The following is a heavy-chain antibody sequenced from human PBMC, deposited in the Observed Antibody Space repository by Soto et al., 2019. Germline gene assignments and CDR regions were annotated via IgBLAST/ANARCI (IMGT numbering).Heavy chain of an antibody. V-gene: IGHV1-46*01. Sequence: ASVKVSCRASGYTLTSCYMHWVRQAPGQGLEWMGIINPSGGSTSYAQKFQGRVTMTRDTSTSTVYMELSSLRSEDTAVYYCARDRVGHYGMDVWGQGTTVTVSS. D-gene: IGHD1-26*01. CDR2: INPSGGST. J-gene: IGHJ6*02. CDR3: ARDRVGHYGMDV. CDR1: GYTLTSCY.